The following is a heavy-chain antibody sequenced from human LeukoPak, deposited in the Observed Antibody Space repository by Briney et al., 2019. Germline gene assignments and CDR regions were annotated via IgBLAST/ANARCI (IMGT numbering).Heavy chain of an antibody. CDR2: ISGSGGST. Sequence: GGSLRRSCAASGFTFSSYAMSWVGQAPGKGLEWGSAISGSGGSTYYADSVKGRFTISRDNSKNKLYMQMYRLRAEDTAVYYCARYRATGFLEWLLYHSLLDYWGQGTLVTVSS. D-gene: IGHD3-3*01. J-gene: IGHJ4*02. CDR3: ARYRATGFLEWLLYHSLLDY. CDR1: GFTFSSYA. V-gene: IGHV3-23*01.